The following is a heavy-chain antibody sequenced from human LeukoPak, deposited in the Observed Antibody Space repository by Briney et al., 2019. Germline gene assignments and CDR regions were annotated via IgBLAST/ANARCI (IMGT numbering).Heavy chain of an antibody. V-gene: IGHV4-59*12. CDR3: ARAMVRGVGGIDY. Sequence: SETLSLTCTVSGDSISSYYWSWPRQPPGKRLEWIGYVSNIETTNYNPSLKSRVTISVDTSKNQFSLKLSSVTAADTAVYYCARAMVRGVGGIDYWGEGTLVTVSS. D-gene: IGHD3-10*01. J-gene: IGHJ4*02. CDR1: GDSISSYY. CDR2: VSNIETT.